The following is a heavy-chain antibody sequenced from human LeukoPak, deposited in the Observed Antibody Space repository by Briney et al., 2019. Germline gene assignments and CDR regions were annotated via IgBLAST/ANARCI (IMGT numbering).Heavy chain of an antibody. J-gene: IGHJ5*02. Sequence: SVKVSCKASGYTFTSYAINWVRQATGQGLEWMGGIIPIFGTANYAQKFQGRVTITRDTSASTAYMELSSLRSEDTAVYYCAVRGVTACLDPWGQGTLVTVSS. V-gene: IGHV1-69*05. D-gene: IGHD3-10*01. CDR2: IIPIFGTA. CDR3: AVRGVTACLDP. CDR1: GYTFTSYA.